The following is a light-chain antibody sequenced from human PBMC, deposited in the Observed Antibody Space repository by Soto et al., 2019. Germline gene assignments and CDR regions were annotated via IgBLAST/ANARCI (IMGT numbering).Light chain of an antibody. CDR2: KVS. Sequence: DVVLTQSPLSLPVTLGQPASISCKSSHSLVYSDGNTYLNWFQQRPGQSPRRLIYKVSNRDSGVPDRFSGSGSGTDFTLKISRVEADDVGVYYCMQDIYWPSTFGQGTKVDIK. CDR1: HSLVYSDGNTY. V-gene: IGKV2-30*01. J-gene: IGKJ1*01. CDR3: MQDIYWPST.